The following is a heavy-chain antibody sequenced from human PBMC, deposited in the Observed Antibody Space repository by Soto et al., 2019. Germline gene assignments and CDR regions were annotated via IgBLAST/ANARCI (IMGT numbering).Heavy chain of an antibody. CDR1: GFTFSNAW. CDR3: TTGIAAAGDYYYYYGMDV. J-gene: IGHJ6*02. D-gene: IGHD6-13*01. V-gene: IGHV3-15*07. CDR2: IKSKTDGGTT. Sequence: PGGSLRLSCAASGFTFSNAWMNWVRQAPGKGLEWVGRIKSKTDGGTTDYAAPVKGRFTISRDDSKNTLYLQMNSLKTEDTAVYYCTTGIAAAGDYYYYYGMDVWGQGTTVTVSS.